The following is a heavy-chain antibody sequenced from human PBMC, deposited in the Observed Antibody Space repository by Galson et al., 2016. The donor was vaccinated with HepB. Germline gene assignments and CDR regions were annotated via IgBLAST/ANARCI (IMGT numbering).Heavy chain of an antibody. V-gene: IGHV4-30-2*01. Sequence: TLSLTCAISVGSISSGGFSWSWIRQPPGKGLEYIGYISYTGSTYYNPSLKSRVTISVDKSKNQFSLKVSSVTAADTALYYCARLRGVLATIYYFDYWGQGTLVTVSS. CDR3: ARLRGVLATIYYFDY. CDR2: ISYTGST. D-gene: IGHD5-24*01. J-gene: IGHJ4*02. CDR1: VGSISSGGFS.